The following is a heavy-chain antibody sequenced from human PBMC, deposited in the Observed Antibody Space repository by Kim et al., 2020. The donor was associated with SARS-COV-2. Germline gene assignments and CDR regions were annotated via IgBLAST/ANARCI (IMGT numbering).Heavy chain of an antibody. J-gene: IGHJ2*01. CDR1: GFTFSSYG. Sequence: GGSLRLSCAASGFTFSSYGMHWVRQAPGKGLEWVAVISYDGSNKYYADSVKGRFTISRDNSKNTLYLQMNSLRAEDTAVYYCAKGEGYSYDNWYFDLWGRGTLVTVSS. CDR2: ISYDGSNK. D-gene: IGHD5-18*01. CDR3: AKGEGYSYDNWYFDL. V-gene: IGHV3-30*18.